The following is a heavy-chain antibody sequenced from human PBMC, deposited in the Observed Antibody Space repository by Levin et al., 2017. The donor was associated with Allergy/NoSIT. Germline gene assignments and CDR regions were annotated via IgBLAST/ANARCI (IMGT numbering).Heavy chain of an antibody. J-gene: IGHJ5*02. CDR2: ISWNSGSI. CDR1: GFTFDDYA. CDR3: AKDGTSEWLFGGWFDP. Sequence: QSGGSLRLSCAASGFTFDDYAMHWVRQAPGKGLEWVSGISWNSGSIGYADSVKGRFTISRDNAKNSLYLQMNSLRAEDTALYYCAKDGTSEWLFGGWFDPWGQGTLVTVSS. V-gene: IGHV3-9*01. D-gene: IGHD3-3*01.